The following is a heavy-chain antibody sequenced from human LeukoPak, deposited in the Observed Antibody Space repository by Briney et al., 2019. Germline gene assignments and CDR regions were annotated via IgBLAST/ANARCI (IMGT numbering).Heavy chain of an antibody. D-gene: IGHD6-19*01. Sequence: GGSLRLSCAASGFTFSSYWMSWVRQAPGKGLEWVANIKQDGSEKYYVDSVKGRFTISRDNAKNSLYLQMNSLRAEDTAVYYCASSQGYSSGWGLYYYYYGMDVWGQGTTVTVSS. CDR1: GFTFSSYW. CDR2: IKQDGSEK. CDR3: ASSQGYSSGWGLYYYYYGMDV. J-gene: IGHJ6*02. V-gene: IGHV3-7*01.